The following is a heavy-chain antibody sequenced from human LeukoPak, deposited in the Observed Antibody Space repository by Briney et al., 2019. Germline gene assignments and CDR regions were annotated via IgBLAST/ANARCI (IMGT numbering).Heavy chain of an antibody. J-gene: IGHJ3*02. CDR1: GFIVSSNY. Sequence: PGGSLRLSCAASGFIVSSNYMKWVRQAPGKGLEWVSVIYTGGNTYYADSVKGRFTISRDNSKNTLYLQMHSLRAEDTAVYYCASPSSGQSFDIWGQGTMVTVSS. V-gene: IGHV3-53*01. CDR3: ASPSSGQSFDI. CDR2: IYTGGNT. D-gene: IGHD6-19*01.